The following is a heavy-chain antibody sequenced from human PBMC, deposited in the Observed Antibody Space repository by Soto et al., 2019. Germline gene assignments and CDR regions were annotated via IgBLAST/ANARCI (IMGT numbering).Heavy chain of an antibody. J-gene: IGHJ4*02. CDR3: AKDWGTKTGTTHFDY. Sequence: GGSLRLSCAAPGFTFSSYAMHWVRQAPGKGLEWVAVISYDGSNKYYADSVKGRFTISRDNSKNTLYLQMNSLRAEDTAVYYCAKDWGTKTGTTHFDYWGQGTLVTVSS. V-gene: IGHV3-30-3*01. D-gene: IGHD1-7*01. CDR1: GFTFSSYA. CDR2: ISYDGSNK.